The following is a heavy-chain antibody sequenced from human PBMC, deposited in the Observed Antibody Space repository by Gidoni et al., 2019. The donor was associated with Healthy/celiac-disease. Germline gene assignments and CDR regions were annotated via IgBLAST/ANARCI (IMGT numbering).Heavy chain of an antibody. V-gene: IGHV4-59*01. Sequence: QVQLQESGPGLVKPSETLSLPCTVSGGSISSYYWSWIRQPPGKGLEWIGYIYYSGSTNYNPSLKSRVTISVDTSKNQFSLKLSSVTAADTAVYYCARRDSSGYFGLYYFDYWGQGTLVTVSS. CDR2: IYYSGST. CDR1: GGSISSYY. D-gene: IGHD3-22*01. CDR3: ARRDSSGYFGLYYFDY. J-gene: IGHJ4*02.